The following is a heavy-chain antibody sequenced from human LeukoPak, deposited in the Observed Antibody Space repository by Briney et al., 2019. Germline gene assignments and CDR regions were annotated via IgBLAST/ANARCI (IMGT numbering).Heavy chain of an antibody. V-gene: IGHV4-31*03. J-gene: IGHJ4*02. CDR3: SRFYYSTSGSYPAYFDF. CDR1: GGSIGIGGYY. CDR2: IYYSGSP. D-gene: IGHD3-10*01. Sequence: SQTLSLTCTVSGGSIGIGGYYWTWIRNHPGKGLEGLGYIYYSGSPYHDPSLESRVTISVDPSKNQFSLMLTSVTAADTAVYYCSRFYYSTSGSYPAYFDFWGQGTLVTVSS.